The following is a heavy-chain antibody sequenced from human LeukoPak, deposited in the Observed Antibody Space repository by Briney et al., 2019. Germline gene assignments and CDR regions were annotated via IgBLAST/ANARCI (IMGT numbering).Heavy chain of an antibody. CDR3: ARFQLLLDAFDI. J-gene: IGHJ3*02. CDR2: ISGSGGST. CDR1: GFTFSSYA. Sequence: GGSLRLSCAASGFTFSSYAMSWVRQAPGKGLEWVSAISGSGGSTYYADSVKGRFTISRDNSKNTLYLQMNSLRAEDTAVYYCARFQLLLDAFDIWGQGTMVTVS. D-gene: IGHD2-2*01. V-gene: IGHV3-23*01.